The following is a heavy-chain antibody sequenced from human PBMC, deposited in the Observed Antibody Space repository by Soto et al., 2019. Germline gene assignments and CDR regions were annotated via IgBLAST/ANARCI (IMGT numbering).Heavy chain of an antibody. CDR2: ISGSAGST. CDR1: GFIFTSYA. Sequence: GGSLRLSCAASGFIFTSYAMSWVRQGPGKGLEWVSGISGSAGSTYYADSVKGRFSISRDNSKNTLYLEMNSLRAEDTAIYYCAKGPDPGAFDIWGQGTMVTVSS. V-gene: IGHV3-23*01. J-gene: IGHJ3*02. CDR3: AKGPDPGAFDI. D-gene: IGHD3-10*01.